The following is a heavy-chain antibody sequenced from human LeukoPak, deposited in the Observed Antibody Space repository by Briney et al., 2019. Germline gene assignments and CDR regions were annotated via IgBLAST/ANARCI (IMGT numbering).Heavy chain of an antibody. J-gene: IGHJ4*02. D-gene: IGHD2-8*01. Sequence: PSETLSLTCTVSGGSISSGDYYWSWIRQPPGKGLGWNGYIYYSGGTYYNPSLKSRVTISVDTSKNQFSLKLSSVTAADTAVYYCARHVLDDYFDYWGQGTLITVSS. V-gene: IGHV4-30-4*08. CDR1: GGSISSGDYY. CDR2: IYYSGGT. CDR3: ARHVLDDYFDY.